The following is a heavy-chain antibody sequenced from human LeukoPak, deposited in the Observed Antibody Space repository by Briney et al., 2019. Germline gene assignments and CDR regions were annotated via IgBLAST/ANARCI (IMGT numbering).Heavy chain of an antibody. CDR2: IYYSGST. CDR3: ARGRYSGYEFDY. V-gene: IGHV4-39*07. Sequence: SETLSLTCTVSGGSISSSSYYWGWIRQPPGKGLEWIGSIYYSGSTYYNPSLKSRVTISVDTSKNQFSLKLSSVTAADTAVYYCARGRYSGYEFDYWGQGTLVTVSS. CDR1: GGSISSSSYY. J-gene: IGHJ4*02. D-gene: IGHD5-12*01.